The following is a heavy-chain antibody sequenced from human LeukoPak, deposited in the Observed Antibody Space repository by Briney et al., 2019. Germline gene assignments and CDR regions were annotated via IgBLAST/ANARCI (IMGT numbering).Heavy chain of an antibody. J-gene: IGHJ4*02. V-gene: IGHV3-30*02. D-gene: IGHD6-19*01. CDR3: AKIGAVAGHFDY. CDR2: IRYDGSDK. CDR1: AFTFSSYG. Sequence: GGSLRLSCAASAFTFSSYGMHSVRQAPGKGLERVAFIRYDGSDKYYADSVKGRFTISRDNSKNTLYLQMNSLRGEDTAVYYCAKIGAVAGHFDYWGQGTLVTVSS.